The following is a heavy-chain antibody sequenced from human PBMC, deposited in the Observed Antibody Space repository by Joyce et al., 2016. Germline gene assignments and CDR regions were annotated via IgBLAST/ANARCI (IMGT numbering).Heavy chain of an antibody. CDR2: INPSGGSP. V-gene: IGHV1-46*01. J-gene: IGHJ5*02. Sequence: QVQLVQSGAEMKRPGASVKVSCKTSGYIFTRFYMHWVRQAPGQGLEWMGIINPSGGSPTSAPKFRDRVTMTRDTSTTTVYLEMSSLRPEDTAVYYCARQMHDFGDYEAFDPWGQGTL. CDR1: GYIFTRFY. CDR3: ARQMHDFGDYEAFDP. D-gene: IGHD4-17*01.